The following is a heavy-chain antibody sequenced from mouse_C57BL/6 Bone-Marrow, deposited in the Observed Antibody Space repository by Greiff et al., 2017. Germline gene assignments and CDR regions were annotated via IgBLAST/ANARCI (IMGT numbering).Heavy chain of an antibody. CDR3: ARHPFFYY. CDR1: GFTSSSYG. CDR2: ISSGGSYT. Sequence: EVKVVESGGDLVKPGGSLKLSCAASGFTSSSYGMSWVRQTPDKRLEWVATISSGGSYTYYPDSVKGRFTISRDNAKNTLYLQMSSLKSEDTAMYYCARHPFFYYWGQGTTLTVSS. J-gene: IGHJ2*01. V-gene: IGHV5-6*01.